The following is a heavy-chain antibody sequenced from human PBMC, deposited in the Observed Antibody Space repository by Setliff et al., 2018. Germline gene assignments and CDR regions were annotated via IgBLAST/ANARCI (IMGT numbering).Heavy chain of an antibody. V-gene: IGHV3-7*03. CDR1: RFTFSSYS. Sequence: GGSLRLSCAASRFTFSSYSMNWVRQAPGKGLEWLANIKQDGSEIYSVDSVKGRFSISRDNAKNSLYLQMNSLRAEDTAVYYCAKLVWLTTWYYMDVWGKGTTVTVSS. D-gene: IGHD5-18*01. CDR2: IKQDGSEI. CDR3: AKLVWLTTWYYMDV. J-gene: IGHJ6*03.